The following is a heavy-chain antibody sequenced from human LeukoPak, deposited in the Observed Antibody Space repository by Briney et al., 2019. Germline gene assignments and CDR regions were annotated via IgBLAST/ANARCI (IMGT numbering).Heavy chain of an antibody. CDR2: IIPLFGTA. D-gene: IGHD4-17*01. V-gene: IGHV1-69*05. CDR3: ARDVHGDYGSGWFDP. J-gene: IGHJ5*02. CDR1: GGTFNNSA. Sequence: GASVKVSCKTSGGTFNNSAISWVRQAPGQGLEWLGGIIPLFGTAGYAQKFQGRVTITKDESTRTVYLELTSLTSDDTAAYYCARDVHGDYGSGWFDPWGEGTLVSVSS.